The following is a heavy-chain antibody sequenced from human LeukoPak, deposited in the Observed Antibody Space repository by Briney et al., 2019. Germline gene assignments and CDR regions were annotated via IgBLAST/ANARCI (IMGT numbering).Heavy chain of an antibody. CDR2: IYSDVST. CDR1: GFTVSSNY. Sequence: AGSLTLSCAASGFTVSSNYMSWVRQAPGQGLEWVSVIYSDVSTYYADSVKGRFTVSRHKSKNTLYLQMNNQRAEDTAVYYCARGYSYGLSDYWGQGTLVTVSS. J-gene: IGHJ4*02. CDR3: ARGYSYGLSDY. V-gene: IGHV3-66*01. D-gene: IGHD5-18*01.